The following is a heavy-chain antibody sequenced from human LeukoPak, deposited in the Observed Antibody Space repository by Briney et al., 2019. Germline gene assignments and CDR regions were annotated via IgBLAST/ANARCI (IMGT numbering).Heavy chain of an antibody. V-gene: IGHV4-4*07. J-gene: IGHJ6*03. D-gene: IGHD2-8*01. CDR3: ARDIRSHNGPGGYYYYYMDV. CDR2: IHASGST. CDR1: GDSMSDSY. Sequence: SETLSLTCTVSGDSMSDSYWSWIRQPAGKGLEWIGRIHASGSTNYNPSLKSRVTLSVDTSSNQFSLTLSSVTAADTAVYHCARDIRSHNGPGGYYYYYMDVWGKGTTVTVSS.